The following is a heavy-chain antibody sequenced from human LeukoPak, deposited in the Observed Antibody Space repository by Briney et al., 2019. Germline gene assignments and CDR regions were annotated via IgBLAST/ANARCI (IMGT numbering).Heavy chain of an antibody. CDR3: AKLLSRYDYGDY. Sequence: RAGGSLRLSCAVSGFTFSNYAINWVRQAPGKGLEWVSAISNSSGSTYYADSVKGRFTISRDNSKNTLYLQMNSLRAEDTAVYYCAKLLSRYDYGDYWGQGTLVTVSS. CDR2: ISNSSGST. D-gene: IGHD3-9*01. V-gene: IGHV3-23*01. CDR1: GFTFSNYA. J-gene: IGHJ4*02.